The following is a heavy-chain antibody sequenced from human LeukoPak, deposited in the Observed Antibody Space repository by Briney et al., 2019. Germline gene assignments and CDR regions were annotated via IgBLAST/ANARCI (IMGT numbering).Heavy chain of an antibody. CDR2: ISFDGSQE. CDR3: SKDLTSDFGGDLDP. CDR1: GFTFSNYG. D-gene: IGHD3-10*01. J-gene: IGHJ5*02. Sequence: GGSLRLSCAASGFTFSNYGMHWVRQAPGKGLEWVALISFDGSQEYYADSVKGRFTISRDNSKSTVYLQMNSLRVEDAAVYYCSKDLTSDFGGDLDPWGQGTLVTVSS. V-gene: IGHV3-30*02.